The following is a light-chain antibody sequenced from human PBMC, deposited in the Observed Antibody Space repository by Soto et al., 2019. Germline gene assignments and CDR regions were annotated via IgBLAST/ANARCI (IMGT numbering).Light chain of an antibody. V-gene: IGLV2-8*01. CDR1: SSDIGGYIF. Sequence: QSVLTQPASVSGSPGQSITVSCTGTSSDIGGYIFVSWYQQHPGKAPKLMIYEVTKRPSGVPDRFSGSKSGNTASLTVSGLQAEDEADYHCSSYAGGKNFYVFGTGTKVTVL. CDR2: EVT. CDR3: SSYAGGKNFYV. J-gene: IGLJ1*01.